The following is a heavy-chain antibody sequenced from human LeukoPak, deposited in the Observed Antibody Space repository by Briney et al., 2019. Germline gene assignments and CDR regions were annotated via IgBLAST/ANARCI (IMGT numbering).Heavy chain of an antibody. CDR1: GGSISSSSYY. CDR3: ARRLMNYDILTGYFSADAFDI. Sequence: SETLSLTCSVSGGSISSSSYYWGWIRQPPGKGLEWIGSTYYSGSTYYNPSLTSRVTMSLDTSKNQFSLNLSSVTAADTAVYYCARRLMNYDILTGYFSADAFDIWGQGTMVTVSS. CDR2: TYYSGST. D-gene: IGHD3-9*01. J-gene: IGHJ3*02. V-gene: IGHV4-39*07.